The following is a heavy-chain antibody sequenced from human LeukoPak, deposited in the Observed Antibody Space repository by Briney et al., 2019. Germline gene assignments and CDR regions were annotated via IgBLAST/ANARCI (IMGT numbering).Heavy chain of an antibody. J-gene: IGHJ4*02. Sequence: GGSLRLSCAASAFIFSSYDMHWVRQAPGKGLEWVALISHDGANKQYADSVKGRFTISRDNSKNTLYLQMNSLRAEDTAVYYCVKDGLMRFFDYWGQGTLVTVSS. CDR3: VKDGLMRFFDY. V-gene: IGHV3-30*18. D-gene: IGHD2-8*01. CDR2: ISHDGANK. CDR1: AFIFSSYD.